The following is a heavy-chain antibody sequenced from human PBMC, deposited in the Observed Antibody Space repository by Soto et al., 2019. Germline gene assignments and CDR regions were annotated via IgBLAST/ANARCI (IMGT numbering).Heavy chain of an antibody. CDR2: LYSGGST. CDR3: AVAPRGERLLDFDY. CDR1: GFTVSSKY. V-gene: IGHV3-66*01. J-gene: IGHJ4*02. Sequence: EVQLVESGGGLVQPGGSLRLSCVASGFTVSSKYMSWVRQAPGKGLEWVSVLYSGGSTYYAVSVRDRFTISRDNSRNTLYLQMSSLRVEDTAIYYCAVAPRGERLLDFDYWGRGTLVTVSS. D-gene: IGHD6-25*01.